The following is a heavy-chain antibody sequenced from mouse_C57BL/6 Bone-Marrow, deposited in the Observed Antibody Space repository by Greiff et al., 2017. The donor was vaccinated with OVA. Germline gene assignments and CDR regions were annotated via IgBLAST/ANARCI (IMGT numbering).Heavy chain of an antibody. D-gene: IGHD2-1*01. CDR3: ARHLYGNYFAWFAY. V-gene: IGHV5-6*01. Sequence: EVKLVESGGDLVKLGGSLKLSCAASGFTFSSYGMSWVRQTPDKRLEWVATISSGGSYIYYPDSVKGRFTISRDNAQKTLYLQMSSLKSEDTAMYYCARHLYGNYFAWFAYWGQGTLVTVSA. CDR1: GFTFSSYG. J-gene: IGHJ3*01. CDR2: ISSGGSYI.